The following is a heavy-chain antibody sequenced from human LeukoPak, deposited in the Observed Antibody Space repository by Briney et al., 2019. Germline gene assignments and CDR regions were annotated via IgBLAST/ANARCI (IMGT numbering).Heavy chain of an antibody. CDR2: ISSSGSTI. CDR3: ARDPSEVFGVVHDAFDI. Sequence: GGSLRLSCAASGFTFSDYYMSWIRQAPGKGLEWVSYISSSGSTIYYADSVKGRFTISRDNAKNSLYLQMNSLRDEDTAVYYCARDPSEVFGVVHDAFDIWGQGTMVTVSS. V-gene: IGHV3-11*04. J-gene: IGHJ3*02. D-gene: IGHD3-3*01. CDR1: GFTFSDYY.